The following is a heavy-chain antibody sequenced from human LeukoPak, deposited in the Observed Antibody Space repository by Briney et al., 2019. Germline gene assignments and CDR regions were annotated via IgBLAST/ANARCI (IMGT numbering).Heavy chain of an antibody. CDR1: GFTFSSYG. CDR3: ARDWAVAGSYYFDY. CDR2: IWYDGSNK. J-gene: IGHJ4*02. D-gene: IGHD6-19*01. V-gene: IGHV3-33*01. Sequence: PGGSLRLSCAASGFTFSSYGMHWVRQAPGKGLEWVAVIWYDGSNKYYADSVKGRFTISRDNSKNTLYLQINSLRAEDTAVYYCARDWAVAGSYYFDYWGQGTLVTVSS.